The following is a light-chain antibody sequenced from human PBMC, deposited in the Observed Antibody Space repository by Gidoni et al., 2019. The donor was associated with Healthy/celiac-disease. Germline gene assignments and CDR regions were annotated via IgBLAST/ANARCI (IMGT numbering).Light chain of an antibody. CDR3: CSYAGSYTLVV. CDR1: SSDVGGYNY. CDR2: DVR. Sequence: QSALTQPRSVSGSPGQSVTISCTGTSSDVGGYNYVPWYQQHPGKAPKLMIYDVRKRPSGVPDRFSGSKSGNTASLTISGLQAEDEADYYCCSYAGSYTLVVFGGGTKLTVL. V-gene: IGLV2-11*01. J-gene: IGLJ2*01.